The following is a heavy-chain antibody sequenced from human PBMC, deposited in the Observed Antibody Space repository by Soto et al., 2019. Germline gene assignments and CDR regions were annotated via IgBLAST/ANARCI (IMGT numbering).Heavy chain of an antibody. CDR1: GYTFTSFG. CDR3: ATGGLGYCSGGSCPQIWFDP. D-gene: IGHD2-15*01. J-gene: IGHJ5*02. V-gene: IGHV1-18*01. CDR2: SSSYNGNT. Sequence: QVQLVQSGAEVKKPGASVKVSCKASGYTFTSFGITWVRQALGQGLEWMGWSSSYNGNTNYVQKFQGRVTMTTDTSTTTAYMELRSLRSDDTAVYYCATGGLGYCSGGSCPQIWFDPWGQGTLVIVSS.